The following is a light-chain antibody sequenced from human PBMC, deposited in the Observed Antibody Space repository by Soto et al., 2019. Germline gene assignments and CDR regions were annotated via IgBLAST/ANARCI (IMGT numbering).Light chain of an antibody. V-gene: IGKV4-1*01. Sequence: DIVMTQSPDSLAVSLGERATINCKSSQNVLYSSNNKNYLAWYQQKAGQPPKLLIYWASTRESGVPDRFSGSGSGTDFTLTLNSLQAEDVAVYYCQQYCSTPRTFGQGTKVEVK. CDR2: WAS. CDR1: QNVLYSSNNKNY. CDR3: QQYCSTPRT. J-gene: IGKJ1*01.